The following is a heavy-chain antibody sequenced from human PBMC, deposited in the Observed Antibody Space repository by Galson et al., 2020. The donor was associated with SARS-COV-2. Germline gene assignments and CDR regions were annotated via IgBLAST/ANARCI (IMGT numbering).Heavy chain of an antibody. Sequence: GESLKISCAAPGFSFNNYAMTWVRQAPGKGLEWVSSISASGGDSYYADSVKGRFTISRDNFKNTLFLQLSSLRPEDTAVYYCAKGLFASPWGCLDSWGQGTLVPVSS. V-gene: IGHV3-23*01. CDR2: ISASGGDS. J-gene: IGHJ4*02. CDR1: GFSFNNYA. D-gene: IGHD3-16*01. CDR3: AKGLFASPWGCLDS.